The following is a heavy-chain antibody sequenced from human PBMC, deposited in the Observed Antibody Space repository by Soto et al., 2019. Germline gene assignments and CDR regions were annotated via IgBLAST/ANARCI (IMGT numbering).Heavy chain of an antibody. V-gene: IGHV3-21*01. CDR3: ARDRTAGIVVVSAFDI. CDR2: ISSSSSYI. D-gene: IGHD3-22*01. Sequence: GSLRLSCAASGLTFSSYSMNWVRQAPGKGLEWVSSISSSSSYIYYADSVKGRFTISRDNAKNSLYLQMNSLRAEDTAVYYCARDRTAGIVVVSAFDIWRQGTMVTVSS. J-gene: IGHJ3*02. CDR1: GLTFSSYS.